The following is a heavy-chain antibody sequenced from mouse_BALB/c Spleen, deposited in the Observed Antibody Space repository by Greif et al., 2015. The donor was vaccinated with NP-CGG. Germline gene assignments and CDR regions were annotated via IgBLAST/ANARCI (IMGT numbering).Heavy chain of an antibody. CDR1: GFNIKDTY. CDR3: ARAITTAY. V-gene: IGHV14-3*02. J-gene: IGHJ3*01. CDR2: IDPANGNT. D-gene: IGHD1-2*01. Sequence: VQLQQSGAELVKPGASVKLSCTASGFNIKDTYMHWVKQRPEQGLEWIGRIDPANGNTKYDPKFQGKATITADTSSNTAYLQLSSLTSEDAAVYYCARAITTAYWGQGTLVTVSA.